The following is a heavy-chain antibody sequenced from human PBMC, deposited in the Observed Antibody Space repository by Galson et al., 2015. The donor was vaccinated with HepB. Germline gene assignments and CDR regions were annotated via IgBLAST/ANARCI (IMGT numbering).Heavy chain of an antibody. D-gene: IGHD3-22*01. J-gene: IGHJ4*02. Sequence: SVKVSCKASGYTFTSYYMHWVRQAPGQGLEWMGIINPSGGSTSYAQKLQGRVTMTRDTSTSTVYMELSSLRSEDTAVYYCARGAEIVVVITEPYYFDYWGQGTLVTVSS. V-gene: IGHV1-46*04. CDR2: INPSGGST. CDR1: GYTFTSYY. CDR3: ARGAEIVVVITEPYYFDY.